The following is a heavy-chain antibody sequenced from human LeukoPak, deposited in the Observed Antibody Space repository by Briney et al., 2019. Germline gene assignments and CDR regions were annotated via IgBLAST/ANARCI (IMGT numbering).Heavy chain of an antibody. CDR1: GFTFSSYW. Sequence: GGSLRLSCAASGFTFSSYWMHWVRQAPGKGLVWVSRINSDGSSTSYADSVKGRFTISRDNAENTLYLQMNSLRAEDTAVYYCAKGVAVASPYYFDYWGQGTLVTVSS. CDR3: AKGVAVASPYYFDY. J-gene: IGHJ4*02. V-gene: IGHV3-74*01. D-gene: IGHD6-19*01. CDR2: INSDGSST.